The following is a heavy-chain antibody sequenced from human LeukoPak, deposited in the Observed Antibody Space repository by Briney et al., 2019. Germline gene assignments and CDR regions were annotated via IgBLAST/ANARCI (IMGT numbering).Heavy chain of an antibody. D-gene: IGHD5-18*01. Sequence: GESLKISCKGSGYSFTSYWIGWVRQMPGKGLEWMGTIYPGDSDTRYSPSFQGQVTISADKSISTAYLQWSSLKASDTAMYYCARLRVDTAMVNYYYYGMDVWGQGTTVTVSS. J-gene: IGHJ6*02. CDR3: ARLRVDTAMVNYYYYGMDV. CDR2: IYPGDSDT. V-gene: IGHV5-51*01. CDR1: GYSFTSYW.